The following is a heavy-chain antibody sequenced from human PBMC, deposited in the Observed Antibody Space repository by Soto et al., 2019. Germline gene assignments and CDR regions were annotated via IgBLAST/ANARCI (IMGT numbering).Heavy chain of an antibody. V-gene: IGHV1-69*13. D-gene: IGHD3-22*01. Sequence: GASVKVSCKASGGTFSSYAINWVRQAPGQGLEWMGGIIPMFGKANYAQKFQGRVTITADESTSTAYMELSSLRSEDTALYYCARGGSYYDSSGYPKNNWFDPWGQGTLVTVSS. CDR1: GGTFSSYA. CDR2: IIPMFGKA. CDR3: ARGGSYYDSSGYPKNNWFDP. J-gene: IGHJ5*02.